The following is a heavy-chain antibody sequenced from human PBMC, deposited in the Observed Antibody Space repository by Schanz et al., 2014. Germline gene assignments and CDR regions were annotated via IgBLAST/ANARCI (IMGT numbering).Heavy chain of an antibody. CDR3: VRDSLHRVYDSGSP. CDR1: GFNFGSHG. D-gene: IGHD3-10*01. CDR2: ISTSGTYM. J-gene: IGHJ5*02. Sequence: VQLVESGGGVVQPGRSLRLSCAASGFNFGSHGMHWVRQAPGKGLEWVSSISTSGTYMYIADSLKGRLTISRDDAKKSMYLQMNNLRAEDTAVYYCVRDSLHRVYDSGSPWGQGTLVTVSS. V-gene: IGHV3-21*01.